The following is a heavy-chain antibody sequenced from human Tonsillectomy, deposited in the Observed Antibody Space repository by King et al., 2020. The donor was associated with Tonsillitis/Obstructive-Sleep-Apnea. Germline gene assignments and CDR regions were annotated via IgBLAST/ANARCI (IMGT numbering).Heavy chain of an antibody. CDR2: IYYSGST. V-gene: IGHV4-31*03. CDR3: ARAPSLSPAAIHYFDY. J-gene: IGHJ4*02. Sequence: MQLQESGPGLVKPSQTLSLTCTVSGGSISSGGYSWSWIRQHPGKGLEWIGYIYYSGSTYYNPSLKSRVTISVETSKNQFSLKLSSVTAADTAVYYCARAPSLSPAAIHYFDYWGQGTLVTVSS. D-gene: IGHD2-2*01. CDR1: GGSISSGGYS.